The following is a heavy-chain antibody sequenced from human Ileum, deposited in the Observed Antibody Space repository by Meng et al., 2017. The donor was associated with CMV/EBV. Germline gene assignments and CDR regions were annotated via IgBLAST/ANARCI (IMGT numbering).Heavy chain of an antibody. V-gene: IGHV3-7*01. CDR2: IKQDGSAT. D-gene: IGHD2-15*01. J-gene: IGHJ4*02. Sequence: GGSLRLSCAVSGFTYCNFWMSWVRQSPGMGLEWVANIKQDGSATYYADSVKGRFTISRDNAKNSLYLQMDNLRADDTAVYYCVREDIVVFDYWGQGTLVTVSS. CDR3: VREDIVVFDY. CDR1: GFTYCNFW.